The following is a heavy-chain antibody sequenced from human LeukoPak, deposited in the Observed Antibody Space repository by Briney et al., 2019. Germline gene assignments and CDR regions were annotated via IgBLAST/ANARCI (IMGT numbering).Heavy chain of an antibody. CDR3: ARDHYDFWSGYYKPNWFDP. J-gene: IGHJ5*02. Sequence: AASVKVSCKASGGTFSSYAISWVRQAPGQGLEWMGGIIPIFGTANYAQEFQGRVTITADESTSTAYMELSSLRSEDTAVYYCARDHYDFWSGYYKPNWFDPWGQGTLVTVSS. CDR1: GGTFSSYA. CDR2: IIPIFGTA. D-gene: IGHD3-3*01. V-gene: IGHV1-69*13.